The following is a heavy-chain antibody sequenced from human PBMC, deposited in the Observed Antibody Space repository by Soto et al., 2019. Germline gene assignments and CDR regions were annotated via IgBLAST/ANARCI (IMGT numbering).Heavy chain of an antibody. D-gene: IGHD2-15*01. CDR3: ARDPPSYCSGGSCYSEYFQH. CDR2: ISSSSSTI. CDR1: GFTFSSYS. J-gene: IGHJ1*01. Sequence: EVQLVESGGGLVQPGGSLRLSCAASGFTFSSYSMNWVRQAPGKGLEWVSYISSSSSTIYYADSVKGRFIISRDNAKNSLYLQMNSLRAEDTAVYYCARDPPSYCSGGSCYSEYFQHWGQGTLVTVSS. V-gene: IGHV3-48*01.